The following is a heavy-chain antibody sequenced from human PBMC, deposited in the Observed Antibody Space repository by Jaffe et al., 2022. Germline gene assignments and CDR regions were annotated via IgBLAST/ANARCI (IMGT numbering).Heavy chain of an antibody. V-gene: IGHV1-3*01. D-gene: IGHD2-2*01. CDR2: INAGNGNT. J-gene: IGHJ5*02. CDR1: GYTFTSYA. CDR3: AGHQLGYCSSTSCSPFWFDP. Sequence: QVQLVQSGAEVKKPGASVKVSCKASGYTFTSYAMHWVRQAPGQRLEWMGWINAGNGNTKYSQKFQGRVTITRDTSASTAYMELSSLRSEDTAVYYCAGHQLGYCSSTSCSPFWFDPWGQGTLVTVSS.